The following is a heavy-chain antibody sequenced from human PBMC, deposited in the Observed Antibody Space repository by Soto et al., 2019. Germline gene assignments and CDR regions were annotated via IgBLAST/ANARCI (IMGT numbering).Heavy chain of an antibody. Sequence: PGGSLRLSCAASGFTFSSYAMSWVRQAPGKGLEWVSAISGSGGSTYYADSVKGRFTITRDNSKNTMYLQMNRLRAGDTAVFFCEKGGGEGGWNEDYFDYWGQGTLVTVSS. V-gene: IGHV3-23*01. CDR1: GFTFSSYA. CDR3: EKGGGEGGWNEDYFDY. J-gene: IGHJ4*02. CDR2: ISGSGGST. D-gene: IGHD1-1*01.